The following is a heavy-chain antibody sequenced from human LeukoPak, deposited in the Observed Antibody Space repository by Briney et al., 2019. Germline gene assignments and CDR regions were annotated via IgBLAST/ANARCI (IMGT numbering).Heavy chain of an antibody. CDR1: GYTFTSYG. CDR3: ARPATAKHVDAFDI. J-gene: IGHJ3*02. CDR2: ISAYNGNT. V-gene: IGHV1-18*01. D-gene: IGHD2-15*01. Sequence: ASVKVSCKASGYTFTSYGISWVRQAPGQGLEWMGWISAYNGNTNYAQKLQGRVTMTTDTSTSTAYMELRSLRSDDTAVYYCARPATAKHVDAFDIWGQGTMVTVSS.